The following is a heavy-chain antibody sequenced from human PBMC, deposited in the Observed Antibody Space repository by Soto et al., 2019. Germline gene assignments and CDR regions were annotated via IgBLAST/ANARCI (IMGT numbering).Heavy chain of an antibody. Sequence: HPGGSLRLSXAASGFTFSSYAMGWVRQGPGKGLEWVAVVSIGGSTHYADSVRGRFTISRDNSKNTLSLQMNSLTAEDTAVYFCAKRRGAGGHFDYWGRGALVTVSS. V-gene: IGHV3-23*01. CDR2: VSIGGST. D-gene: IGHD2-15*01. CDR1: GFTFSSYA. CDR3: AKRRGAGGHFDY. J-gene: IGHJ4*02.